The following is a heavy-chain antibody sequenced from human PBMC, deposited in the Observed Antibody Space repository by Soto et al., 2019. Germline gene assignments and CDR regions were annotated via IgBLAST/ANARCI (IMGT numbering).Heavy chain of an antibody. J-gene: IGHJ3*02. CDR3: ARVLPGAFDI. D-gene: IGHD2-2*01. CDR1: GERYASYY. CDR2: MNPNSGNT. V-gene: IGHV1-8*01. Sequence: GVPVEVCSEACGERYASYYSRWARHATRQGLEWMGWMNPNSGNTGCAQKFQGRVTMTRNTSISTAYMELSSLRSEDTAVYYCARVLPGAFDIWGERTMVTVPS.